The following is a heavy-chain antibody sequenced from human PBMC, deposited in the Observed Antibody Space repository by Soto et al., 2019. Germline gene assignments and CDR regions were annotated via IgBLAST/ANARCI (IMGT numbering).Heavy chain of an antibody. J-gene: IGHJ5*02. CDR2: INHSGST. D-gene: IGHD1-1*01. Sequence: QVQLQQWGAGLLKPSETLSLTCAVYGGSFSGYYWSWIRQPPGKGLEWIGEINHSGSTNYNPSLKSRVTLSVDTSKSQFSLKLSSVTAVDTAVYYGERAGLERRFDPCGEGTLDTVSS. CDR3: ERAGLERRFDP. CDR1: GGSFSGYY. V-gene: IGHV4-34*01.